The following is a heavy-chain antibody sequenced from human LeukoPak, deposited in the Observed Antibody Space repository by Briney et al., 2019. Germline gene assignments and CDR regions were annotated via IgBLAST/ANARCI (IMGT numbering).Heavy chain of an antibody. Sequence: SETLSHTCTVSGGSISTYYWSWIRQPPGKGLEWIGYIYTSGSTNYNPSLRSRVTISVDTSKRQFSLKLSSVTAADTAVYYCARAGYYYDSSGYYNYMDVWGKGTTVTVSS. D-gene: IGHD3-22*01. CDR3: ARAGYYYDSSGYYNYMDV. CDR1: GGSISTYY. V-gene: IGHV4-4*09. CDR2: IYTSGST. J-gene: IGHJ6*03.